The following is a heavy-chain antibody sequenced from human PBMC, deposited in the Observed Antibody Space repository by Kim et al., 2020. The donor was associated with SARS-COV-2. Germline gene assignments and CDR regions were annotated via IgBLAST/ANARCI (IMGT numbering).Heavy chain of an antibody. CDR3: AKDNLAYGENWFDP. V-gene: IGHV3-9*01. J-gene: IGHJ5*02. CDR1: GFTFDDYA. Sequence: GGSLRLSCAASGFTFDDYAMHWVRQAPGKGLEWVSGISWNSGSIGYADSVKGRFTISRDNAKNSLYLQMNSLRAEDTALYYCAKDNLAYGENWFDPWGQGTLVTVSS. CDR2: ISWNSGSI. D-gene: IGHD4-17*01.